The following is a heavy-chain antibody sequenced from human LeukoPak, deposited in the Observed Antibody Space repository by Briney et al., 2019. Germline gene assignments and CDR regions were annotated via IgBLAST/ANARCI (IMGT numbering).Heavy chain of an antibody. J-gene: IGHJ4*02. Sequence: ASVKVSCKASGYTFTSYAMNWVRQAPGQGLEWMGWINTNTGNPTYAQGFTGRFVFSLDTSVSTAYLQISSLKAEDTAVYYCARGPTLYGTIHYDILTDYFPDYWGQGTLVTVSS. D-gene: IGHD3-9*01. V-gene: IGHV7-4-1*02. CDR2: INTNTGNP. CDR3: ARGPTLYGTIHYDILTDYFPDY. CDR1: GYTFTSYA.